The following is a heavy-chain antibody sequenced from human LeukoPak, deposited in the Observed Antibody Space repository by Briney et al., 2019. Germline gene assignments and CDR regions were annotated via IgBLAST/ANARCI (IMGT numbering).Heavy chain of an antibody. CDR3: TRDIVYGSGSYNN. CDR1: GFTFSSYE. D-gene: IGHD3-10*01. Sequence: GGSLRLSCAASGFTFSSYEMNWVRQAPGKGLEWVSYISSSGSTIYYADSVKGRFSISRDNAKNTLYLQLNSLRAEDTAVYYCTRDIVYGSGSYNNWGQGTLVTVSS. V-gene: IGHV3-48*03. CDR2: ISSSGSTI. J-gene: IGHJ4*02.